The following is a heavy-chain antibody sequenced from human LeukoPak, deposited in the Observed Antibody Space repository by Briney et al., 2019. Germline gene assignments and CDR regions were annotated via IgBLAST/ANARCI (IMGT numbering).Heavy chain of an antibody. Sequence: SDTLSLTCAVSVDSISRSDWLAWIRQPPGKGLEWLGNIYYSGRIYHNPSLQTRVIMSVASSKNQFSLRLGSVTAMDTAVYYCAKTRSGTYYGDSFDIWGQGILVIVSS. D-gene: IGHD1-26*01. CDR3: AKTRSGTYYGDSFDI. CDR2: IYYSGRI. J-gene: IGHJ3*02. V-gene: IGHV4-28*05. CDR1: VDSISRSDW.